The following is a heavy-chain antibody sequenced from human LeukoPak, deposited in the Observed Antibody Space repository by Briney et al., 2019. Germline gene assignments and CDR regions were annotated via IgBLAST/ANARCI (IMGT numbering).Heavy chain of an antibody. CDR3: ASVVSGY. J-gene: IGHJ4*02. CDR2: ISAGGGST. CDR1: GFTFSSHA. V-gene: IGHV3-23*01. D-gene: IGHD2/OR15-2a*01. Sequence: GGSLRLSCVASGFTFSSHAASWFRQAPGKGLEWVSGISAGGGSTNYADSVKGRFTISRDDSKNTLYLQLTSLRAEDTAVYYCASVVSGYWGQGTLVTVSS.